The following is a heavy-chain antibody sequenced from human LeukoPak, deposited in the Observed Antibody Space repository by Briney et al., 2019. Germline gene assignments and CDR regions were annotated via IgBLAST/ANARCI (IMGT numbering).Heavy chain of an antibody. CDR2: IYYSGST. V-gene: IGHV4-59*01. J-gene: IGHJ4*02. CDR1: GGSISSYY. D-gene: IGHD6-13*01. CDR3: ARNLRVAAAGTLIWDY. Sequence: SETLSLTCTVSGGSISSYYWSWIRQPPGKGLEWIGYIYYSGSTNYNPSLKSRVTISVDTSKNQFSLKLSSVTAADTAVYYCARNLRVAAAGTLIWDYWGQGTLVTVSS.